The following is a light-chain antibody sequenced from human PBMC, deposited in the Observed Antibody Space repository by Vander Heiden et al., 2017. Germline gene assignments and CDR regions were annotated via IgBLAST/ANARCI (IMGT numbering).Light chain of an antibody. Sequence: QSALTQPASVSVSPGQSITISCTGTSSDVAAYNYVSWYQQHPDKAPKLMIYDVDDRPSGVSNRFSGSKSGNTASLTISGLQAEDEADYYCSSYTSSGTLVLGTGTKVTVL. CDR3: SSYTSSGTLV. CDR1: SSDVAAYNY. CDR2: DVD. V-gene: IGLV2-14*03. J-gene: IGLJ1*01.